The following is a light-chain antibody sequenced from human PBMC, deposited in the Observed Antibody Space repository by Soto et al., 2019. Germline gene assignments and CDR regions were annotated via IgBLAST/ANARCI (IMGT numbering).Light chain of an antibody. V-gene: IGLV2-14*01. CDR2: EVS. CDR3: SSYTRSSTPYV. Sequence: QSALTQPASVSGSPGQSITISCTGTSSDVGGYSYVSWYQQHPGKAPKLMIYEVSNRPSGVSNRFSGSKSGNPASLTISGLQAEDEADYYCSSYTRSSTPYVFGTGTKVTVL. CDR1: SSDVGGYSY. J-gene: IGLJ1*01.